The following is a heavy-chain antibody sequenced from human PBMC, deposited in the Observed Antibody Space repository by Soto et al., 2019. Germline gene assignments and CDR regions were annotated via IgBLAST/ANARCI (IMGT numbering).Heavy chain of an antibody. D-gene: IGHD6-19*01. J-gene: IGHJ4*03. V-gene: IGHV4-38-2*02. Sequence: SETLSLTCTVSGDSISSGSHWGWIRQPPGEGPEWIASIYHGGTTFYNPSLKSRISISVDTSKNQFSLRLTSVTAADTATYYCARVHVMVVAGSTFDYWGPGTLVTVSS. CDR3: ARVHVMVVAGSTFDY. CDR2: IYHGGTT. CDR1: GDSISSGSH.